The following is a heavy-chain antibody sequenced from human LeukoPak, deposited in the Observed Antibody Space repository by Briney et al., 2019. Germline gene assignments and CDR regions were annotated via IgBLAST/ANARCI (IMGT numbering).Heavy chain of an antibody. J-gene: IGHJ4*02. D-gene: IGHD5-18*01. CDR3: AKVVSGYIYGYNYFDY. CDR1: GFTFSSYA. CDR2: MSGSGDST. V-gene: IGHV3-23*01. Sequence: GALRLSCVASGFTFSSYAMSWVRQAPGKGLEWVSVMSGSGDSTYYADSVKGRFTISRDNSKNKLYLQMNSLRAEDTAVYYCAKVVSGYIYGYNYFDYWGQGTLVTVSS.